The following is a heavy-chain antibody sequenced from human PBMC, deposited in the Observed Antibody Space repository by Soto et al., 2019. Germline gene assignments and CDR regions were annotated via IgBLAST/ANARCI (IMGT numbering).Heavy chain of an antibody. CDR3: AXXXXGLXPYALDV. Sequence: QVQLVESGGGVAQPGRSLRLSCTVSGFTFSGHAMHWVRQAPXKXLEWVTQIWYDGSNKYYAESVKGRFTISRDNSKXXXXXXXXXXXXXXXXXXXXAXXXXGLXPYALDVWGQGTSVTVSS. J-gene: IGHJ6*02. CDR1: GFTFSGHA. V-gene: IGHV3-33*01. CDR2: IWYDGSNK.